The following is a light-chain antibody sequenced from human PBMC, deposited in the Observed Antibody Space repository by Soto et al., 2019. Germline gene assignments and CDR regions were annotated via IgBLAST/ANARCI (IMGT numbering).Light chain of an antibody. CDR1: RSFASSY. J-gene: IGKJ5*01. Sequence: EIVLTQSPVTLSLSPGERATLSCRASRSFASSYLGWYQQKPGQAPRLXIYAASTRATGIPARFSGSGSGTEFTLTISSLQSEDFAVYYGQQYNNWPPITFGQGTRLEIK. CDR3: QQYNNWPPIT. V-gene: IGKV3D-15*01. CDR2: AAS.